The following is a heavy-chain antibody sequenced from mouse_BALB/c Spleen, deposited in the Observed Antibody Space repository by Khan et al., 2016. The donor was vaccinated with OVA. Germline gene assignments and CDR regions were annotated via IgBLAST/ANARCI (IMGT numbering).Heavy chain of an antibody. V-gene: IGHV14-3*02. CDR1: GFNIKDTY. Sequence: EVQLQESGAELVKPGASVKLSCTASGFNIKDTYLHWVKQRPEQGLEWIGRIAPANGNTNYDPKFQGKATITADTSSNTSYLQLNSLTSEDTAVYDCALPSCAPRDIEVWGAGTTVTVSS. CDR2: IAPANGNT. J-gene: IGHJ1*01. D-gene: IGHD3-3*01. CDR3: ALPSCAPRDIEV.